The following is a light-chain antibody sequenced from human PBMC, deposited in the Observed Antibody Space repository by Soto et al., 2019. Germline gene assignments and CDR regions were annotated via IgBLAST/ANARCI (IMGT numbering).Light chain of an antibody. CDR2: GAS. Sequence: EIVLTQSPGTLSLSPGERATLSCRASQSVSSSLAWYQQKPGQAPRLLIYGASTRATGIQARFSGSGSGTQFTLTIRSLQFEDFGVYYCQQYNNWPGTFGQGTKVDNK. V-gene: IGKV3-15*01. J-gene: IGKJ1*01. CDR3: QQYNNWPGT. CDR1: QSVSSS.